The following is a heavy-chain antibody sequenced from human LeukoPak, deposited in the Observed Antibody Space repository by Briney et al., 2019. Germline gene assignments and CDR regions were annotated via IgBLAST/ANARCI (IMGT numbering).Heavy chain of an antibody. Sequence: ASVKVSCKASGYTFSGYDINWVRQATGQGLEWMGWMTPNSGNTGYAQKFQGRVTITRDTSANTVYMELSSLRSEDTAVYYCARDSGSGWYYLDWGQGTLVTVSS. CDR1: GYTFSGYD. J-gene: IGHJ4*02. CDR3: ARDSGSGWYYLD. CDR2: MTPNSGNT. D-gene: IGHD6-19*01. V-gene: IGHV1-8*01.